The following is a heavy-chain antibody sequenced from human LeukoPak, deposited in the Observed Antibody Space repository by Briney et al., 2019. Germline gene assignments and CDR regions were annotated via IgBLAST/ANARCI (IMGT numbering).Heavy chain of an antibody. V-gene: IGHV3-30*18. D-gene: IGHD3-3*01. CDR1: GFTFSSYG. J-gene: IGHJ4*02. Sequence: GGSLRLSCAASGFTFSSYGMPWVRQAPGKGLEWVAVISYDGSNKYYADSVKGRFTISRDNSKNTLYLQMNSLRAEDTAVYYCAKDKWLLYCLDYWGQGTLVTVSS. CDR2: ISYDGSNK. CDR3: AKDKWLLYCLDY.